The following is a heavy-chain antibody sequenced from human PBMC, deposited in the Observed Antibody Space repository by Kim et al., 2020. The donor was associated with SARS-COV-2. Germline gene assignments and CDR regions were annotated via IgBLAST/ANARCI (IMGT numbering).Heavy chain of an antibody. V-gene: IGHV4-39*01. CDR3: ARQGSYYHFDY. Sequence: PSLKSRVTISVDTSKNQFSLKLSSVTAADTAVYYCARQGSYYHFDYWGQGTLVTVSS. J-gene: IGHJ4*02. D-gene: IGHD1-26*01.